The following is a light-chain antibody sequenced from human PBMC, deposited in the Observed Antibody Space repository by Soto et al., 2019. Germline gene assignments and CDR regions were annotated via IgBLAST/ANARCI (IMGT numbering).Light chain of an antibody. J-gene: IGKJ1*01. CDR2: DAS. CDR1: QSVSSF. Sequence: EIVMTQSPVTLSVSPGEGATLSCRASQSVSSFLAWYQQKPGQAPRLLIYDASIRATGIPARFSGSGSGTDFTLTISSPQSEDFAVYYCQQYSNWPWTFGQGTKVDI. V-gene: IGKV3D-15*01. CDR3: QQYSNWPWT.